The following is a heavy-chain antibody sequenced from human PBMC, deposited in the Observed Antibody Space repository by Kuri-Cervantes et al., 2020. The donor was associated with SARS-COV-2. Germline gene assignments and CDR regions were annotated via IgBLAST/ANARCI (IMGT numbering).Heavy chain of an antibody. J-gene: IGHJ4*02. CDR3: VRGPGTTVLIDY. CDR2: IWYDGSNK. D-gene: IGHD4-11*01. CDR1: GFTFSSYG. Sequence: GESLKISCAASGFTFSSYGMHWVRQAPGKGLEWVAVIWYDGSNKYYADSVKGRFTISRDNSKNTLYLQMNSLRAEDTAVYYCVRGPGTTVLIDYWGQGTPVTVSS. V-gene: IGHV3-33*08.